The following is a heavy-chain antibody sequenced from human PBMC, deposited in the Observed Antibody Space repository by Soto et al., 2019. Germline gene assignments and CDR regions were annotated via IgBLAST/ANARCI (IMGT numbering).Heavy chain of an antibody. D-gene: IGHD2-2*01. J-gene: IGHJ6*03. CDR1: GFTFSSYD. V-gene: IGHV3-13*01. CDR3: AVTTNLVVPAATYYYYYYMDV. Sequence: GGSLRLSCAASGFTFSSYDMHWVRQATGKGLEWVSAIDTAGDKYYADSVKGRFTISRDNSKNTLYLQMNSLRAEDTAVYYCAVTTNLVVPAATYYYYYYMDVWGKGTTVTVSS. CDR2: IDTAGDK.